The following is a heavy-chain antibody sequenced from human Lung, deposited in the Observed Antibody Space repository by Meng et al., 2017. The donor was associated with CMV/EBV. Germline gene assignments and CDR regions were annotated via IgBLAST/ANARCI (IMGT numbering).Heavy chain of an antibody. Sequence: ESXKISXAASGFTVSSNYMSWVRQAPGKGLEWVSIIYSGGDTYYVDSVKGRFTISRDISTNTLSLQLNNLRAEDSAVYYCARVGDDIGSCTTTSCHNGYYFDYWGKGTLVTVSS. J-gene: IGHJ4*02. D-gene: IGHD2-2*02. CDR1: GFTVSSNY. V-gene: IGHV3-53*01. CDR3: ARVGDDIGSCTTTSCHNGYYFDY. CDR2: IYSGGDT.